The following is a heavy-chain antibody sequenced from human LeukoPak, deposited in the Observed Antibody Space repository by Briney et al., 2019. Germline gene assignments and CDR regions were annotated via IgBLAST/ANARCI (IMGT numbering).Heavy chain of an antibody. CDR3: ARESDDYGDTNLDY. CDR1: GFTFSSYS. CDR2: ISSSSSYI. J-gene: IGHJ4*02. D-gene: IGHD4-17*01. V-gene: IGHV3-21*01. Sequence: PGGSLRLSCAASGFTFSSYSMNWVRQAPGKGLEWASSISSSSSYIYYADSMKGRFTISRDNAKNSLYLQMNSLRAEDTAVYYCARESDDYGDTNLDYWGQGTLVTVSS.